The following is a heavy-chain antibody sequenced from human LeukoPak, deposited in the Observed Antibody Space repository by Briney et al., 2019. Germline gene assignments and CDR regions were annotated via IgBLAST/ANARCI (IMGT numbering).Heavy chain of an antibody. CDR1: GFMFSSYW. CDR2: IKGKTDGGTT. CDR3: TNPNYYGSGSYYYFDY. V-gene: IGHV3-15*01. J-gene: IGHJ4*02. Sequence: PGGSLRLSCVASGFMFSSYWMNWVRQAPGKGLEWVGRIKGKTDGGTTDYAAPVKGRFTISRDDSKNTLYLQMNSLKTEDTAVYYCTNPNYYGSGSYYYFDYWGQGTLVTVSS. D-gene: IGHD3-10*01.